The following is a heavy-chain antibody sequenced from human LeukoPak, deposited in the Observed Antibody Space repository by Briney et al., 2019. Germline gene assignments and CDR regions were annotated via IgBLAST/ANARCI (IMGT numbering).Heavy chain of an antibody. CDR2: ITGSGGST. Sequence: AGGSLGLSCAASGFTFSSYALSWVRQAPGKGLEWVSGITGSGGSTFYADSVKGRFTISRDNSKNTLYLQMNSLRAEDTAVYYCARDGAYYYDSSLGFDYWGQGTLVTVSS. J-gene: IGHJ4*02. CDR3: ARDGAYYYDSSLGFDY. CDR1: GFTFSSYA. D-gene: IGHD3-22*01. V-gene: IGHV3-23*01.